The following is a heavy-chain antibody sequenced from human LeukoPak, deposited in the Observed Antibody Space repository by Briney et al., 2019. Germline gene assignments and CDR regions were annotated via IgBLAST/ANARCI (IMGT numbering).Heavy chain of an antibody. Sequence: GGSLRLSCAASGFTFSSYAMSWVRQAPGKGLEWVSAISGSGGSTYYADSVKGRFTISRDNSKNTLYLQMNSLRAEDTAVYYCAKILEDYYLMGGSAPWAQEPLVPVPS. CDR2: ISGSGGST. CDR1: GFTFSSYA. J-gene: IGHJ5*02. D-gene: IGHD3-10*01. V-gene: IGHV3-23*01. CDR3: AKILEDYYLMGGSAP.